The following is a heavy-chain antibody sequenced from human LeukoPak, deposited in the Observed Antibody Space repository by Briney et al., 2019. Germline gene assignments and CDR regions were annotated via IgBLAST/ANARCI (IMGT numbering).Heavy chain of an antibody. V-gene: IGHV3-20*04. CDR3: ASGGIYYGAAFDF. D-gene: IGHD1-26*01. J-gene: IGHJ4*02. CDR2: INWNGGST. Sequence: PGGSLRLSCAASGFTFDDYGMSWVRHAPGKGLEWVFGINWNGGSTGYADSVKGRFTISRHNAKNSLYLQMNSLRAEDTALYYCASGGIYYGAAFDFWGQGTLVTVSS. CDR1: GFTFDDYG.